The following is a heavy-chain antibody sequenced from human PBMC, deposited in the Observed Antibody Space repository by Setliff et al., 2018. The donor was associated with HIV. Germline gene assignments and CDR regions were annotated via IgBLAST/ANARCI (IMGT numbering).Heavy chain of an antibody. CDR3: ARQMTIPGVAVTPVDY. CDR1: GGSISSSSYY. D-gene: IGHD3-22*01. J-gene: IGHJ4*02. Sequence: PSETLSLTCTVSGGSISSSSYYWGWIRQPPGKGLEWIGTIYYSGNTYYNPSLKSRVTISVDTSKNQISLKLSSVTATDTAVYYCARQMTIPGVAVTPVDYWGQGLLVTVSS. V-gene: IGHV4-39*01. CDR2: IYYSGNT.